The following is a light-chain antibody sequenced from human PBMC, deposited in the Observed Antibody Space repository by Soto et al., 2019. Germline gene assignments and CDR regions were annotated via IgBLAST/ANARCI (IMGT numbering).Light chain of an antibody. J-gene: IGLJ2*01. V-gene: IGLV1-51*02. CDR2: ENY. Sequence: QSVLTQPPSVSAAPGQKVTISCSGSSSNIENNYVAWYQQLPGTAPKFLIYENYRRPSGIPDRFSGSKSGTSATLGITGLQTGDEADYYCATWDSSLSAVVFGGGTQLTVL. CDR3: ATWDSSLSAVV. CDR1: SSNIENNY.